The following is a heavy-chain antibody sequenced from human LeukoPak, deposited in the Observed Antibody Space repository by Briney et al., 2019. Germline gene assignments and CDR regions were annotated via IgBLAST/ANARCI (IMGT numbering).Heavy chain of an antibody. CDR2: INPNSGGT. D-gene: IGHD3-10*01. CDR3: ARATYYYGSGSYYYYYYYMDV. V-gene: IGHV1-2*02. J-gene: IGHJ6*03. Sequence: ASVKVSCKASGYTFTGYYMHWVRQAPGQGLEWMGWINPNSGGTNYAQKFQGRVTMTRDTSISTAYMELSRLRSDDTAVYYCARATYYYGSGSYYYYYYYMDVWGKGTTVTISS. CDR1: GYTFTGYY.